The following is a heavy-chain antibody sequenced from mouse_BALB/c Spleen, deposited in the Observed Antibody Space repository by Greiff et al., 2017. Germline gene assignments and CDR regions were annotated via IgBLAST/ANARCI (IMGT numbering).Heavy chain of an antibody. CDR1: GYTFTNYW. V-gene: IGHV1-63*02. D-gene: IGHD2-3*01. CDR2: IYPGGGYT. J-gene: IGHJ3*01. CDR3: ARSYDGYSSWFAY. Sequence: VQLQQSGAELVRPGTSVKISCTASGYTFTNYWLGWVKQRPGHGLEWIGDIYPGGGYTNYNEKFKGKATLTADTSSSTAYMQLSSLTSEDSAVYFCARSYDGYSSWFAYWGQGTLVTVSA.